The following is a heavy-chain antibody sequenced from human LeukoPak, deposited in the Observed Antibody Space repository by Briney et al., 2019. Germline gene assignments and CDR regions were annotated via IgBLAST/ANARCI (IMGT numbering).Heavy chain of an antibody. CDR2: INAGNGNT. Sequence: ASVKVSCKASGYTFTSYAMHWVCQAPGQRLEWMGWINAGNGNTKYSQEFQGRVTITRDTSTSTAYMELSSLRSEDMAVYYCARGSRYSSSWRTLDYWGQGTLVTVSS. J-gene: IGHJ4*02. D-gene: IGHD6-6*01. CDR3: ARGSRYSSSWRTLDY. V-gene: IGHV1-3*03. CDR1: GYTFTSYA.